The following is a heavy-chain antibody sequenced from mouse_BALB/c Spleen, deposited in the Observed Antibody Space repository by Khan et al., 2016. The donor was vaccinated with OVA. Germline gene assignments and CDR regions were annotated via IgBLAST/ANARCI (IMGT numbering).Heavy chain of an antibody. Sequence: VQLKESGPELVKPGASVKMSCEASGYTFTSYVIHWVKQKPGQGLEWIGYIYPFNDDTKYNEKFKGKATLTSDTSSSTAYIELRSLTSEDSAVYYSAKNYRYDVYFDYWGQGTTLTVSS. CDR1: GYTFTSYV. D-gene: IGHD2-14*01. CDR3: AKNYRYDVYFDY. V-gene: IGHV1S136*01. J-gene: IGHJ2*01. CDR2: IYPFNDDT.